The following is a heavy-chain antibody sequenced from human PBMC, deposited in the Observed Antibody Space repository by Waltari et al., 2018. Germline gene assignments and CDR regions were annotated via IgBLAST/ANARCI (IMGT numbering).Heavy chain of an antibody. CDR3: AKEPHRIVGTYFDY. CDR1: GFTFDDYA. CDR2: ISGSSGSK. V-gene: IGHV3-23*04. J-gene: IGHJ4*02. Sequence: EVQLVESGGGLVQPGRSLRLSCAASGFTFDDYAMHWVRQAPGKGLEWVSAISGSSGSKYYADSVKGRFTISRDNSKNTLYLQMNSLRAEDTAVYYCAKEPHRIVGTYFDYWGQGTLVTVSS. D-gene: IGHD1-26*01.